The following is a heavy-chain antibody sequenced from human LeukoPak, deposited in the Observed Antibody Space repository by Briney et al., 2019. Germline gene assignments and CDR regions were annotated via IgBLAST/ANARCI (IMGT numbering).Heavy chain of an antibody. J-gene: IGHJ6*02. CDR1: GGSFSGYY. V-gene: IGHV4-34*01. Sequence: KPSETLSLTCAVYGGSFSGYYWSWIRQPPGKGLEWIGEINHSGSTNYNPSLKSRVTISVDTSKNQFSLKLSSVTAADTAVYYCARDQPYQLFPPYYYYYGMDVWGQGTTVTVSS. CDR2: INHSGST. D-gene: IGHD2-2*01. CDR3: ARDQPYQLFPPYYYYYGMDV.